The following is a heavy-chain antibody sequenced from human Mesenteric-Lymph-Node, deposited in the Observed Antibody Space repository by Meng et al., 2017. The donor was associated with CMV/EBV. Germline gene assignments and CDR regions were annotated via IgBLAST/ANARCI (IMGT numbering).Heavy chain of an antibody. D-gene: IGHD4-11*01. Sequence: GESLKISCAASGFTLSSYGMHWVRQAPGKGLEWVAFIEYDGSNKYYADSVKGRFTISRDNSKNTLYLQMNSLRAEDTAVYYCAADYSINYGQSYYYYYGMDVWGQGTTVTVSS. CDR1: GFTLSSYG. J-gene: IGHJ6*02. V-gene: IGHV3-30*02. CDR3: AADYSINYGQSYYYYYGMDV. CDR2: IEYDGSNK.